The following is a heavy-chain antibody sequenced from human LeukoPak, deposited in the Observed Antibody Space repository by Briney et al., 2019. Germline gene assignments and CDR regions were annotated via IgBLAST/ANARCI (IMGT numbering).Heavy chain of an antibody. Sequence: ASVKVSCKTSGYSFTVHYLHWLRQAPGQGLEWMGWIKPDSGATTFAQNFQGRVTMTSDTSINTAYMELGSLTSDDTAMYYCARDHDYGPDYWGQGTLVTVSA. D-gene: IGHD4/OR15-4a*01. CDR2: IKPDSGAT. CDR3: ARDHDYGPDY. V-gene: IGHV1-2*02. CDR1: GYSFTVHY. J-gene: IGHJ4*02.